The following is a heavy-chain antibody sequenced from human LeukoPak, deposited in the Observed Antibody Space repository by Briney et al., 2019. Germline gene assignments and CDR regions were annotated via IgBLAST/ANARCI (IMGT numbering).Heavy chain of an antibody. J-gene: IGHJ4*02. CDR2: LSYDGSNK. V-gene: IGHV3-30-3*01. CDR3: ATAPYHAAGY. Sequence: GGSLRLSCAASGFTFSSYAMHWVRQAPGKGLEWVAVLSYDGSNKYYADSVKGRLTISRDNSKNTLDLQMNSLRAEDTAVYYCATAPYHAAGYWGQGTLVTVSS. CDR1: GFTFSSYA. D-gene: IGHD2-2*01.